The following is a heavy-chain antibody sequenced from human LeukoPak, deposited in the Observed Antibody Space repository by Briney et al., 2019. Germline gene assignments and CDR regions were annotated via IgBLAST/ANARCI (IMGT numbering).Heavy chain of an antibody. CDR1: GSTFSSYA. CDR2: ISYDGSNK. J-gene: IGHJ4*02. CDR3: ARDYYYGSGSYLFNY. D-gene: IGHD3-10*01. V-gene: IGHV3-30-3*01. Sequence: GGSLRLSCAASGSTFSSYAMHWVRQAPGKGLEWVAVISYDGSNKYYADSVKGRFTISRDNSKNTLYLQMNSLRAEDTAVYYCARDYYYGSGSYLFNYWGQGTLVTVSS.